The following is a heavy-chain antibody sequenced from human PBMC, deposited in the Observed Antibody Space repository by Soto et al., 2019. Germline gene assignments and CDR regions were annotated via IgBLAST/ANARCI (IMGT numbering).Heavy chain of an antibody. CDR1: GGSISSYY. CDR2: IYYSGST. D-gene: IGHD3-22*01. CDR3: ARDRRSGYYWFDP. V-gene: IGHV4-59*01. J-gene: IGHJ5*02. Sequence: SETLSLTCTVSGGSISSYYWSWIRQPPGKGLEWIGYIYYSGSTNYNPSLKSRVTISVDTSKNQFSLKLSSVTAADTAVYYVARDRRSGYYWFDPRGQRTLVTVSS.